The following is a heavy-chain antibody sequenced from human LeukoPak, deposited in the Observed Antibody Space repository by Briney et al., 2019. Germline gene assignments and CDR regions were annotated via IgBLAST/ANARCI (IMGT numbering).Heavy chain of an antibody. Sequence: GGSLRLSCAASGFTFSSYSMNWVRQAPGKGLEWVSSISSSSSYIYYADSVKGRFTISRDNAKNSLYLQMNSLRAEDTAVYYCARGVWFPRGYFDYWGQGTLVTVSS. CDR3: ARGVWFPRGYFDY. V-gene: IGHV3-21*01. CDR2: ISSSSSYI. J-gene: IGHJ4*02. CDR1: GFTFSSYS. D-gene: IGHD3-10*01.